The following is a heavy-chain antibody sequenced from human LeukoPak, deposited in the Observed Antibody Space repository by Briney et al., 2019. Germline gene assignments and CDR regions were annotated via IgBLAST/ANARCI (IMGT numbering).Heavy chain of an antibody. J-gene: IGHJ4*02. CDR1: GFTFSSYG. CDR2: ISGSGGST. D-gene: IGHD6-13*01. V-gene: IGHV3-23*01. Sequence: GGSLRLPCAASGFTFSSYGMHWVRQAPGKGLGWDSAISGSGGSTYYADSVKGRFTISRDNSKNTLYLQMNSLRAEDTAVYYCAKGDSSSCCPPFDYWGQGTLVTVSS. CDR3: AKGDSSSCCPPFDY.